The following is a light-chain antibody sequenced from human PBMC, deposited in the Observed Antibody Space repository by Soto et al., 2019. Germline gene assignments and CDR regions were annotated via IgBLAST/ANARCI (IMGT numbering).Light chain of an antibody. Sequence: QSVLTQPPSASGTTGQRVTISCSGSMSNIGSGNVYWYQQFPGTAPKLLIYKNNQRPSGVPDRFSGSKSGTSASLAISGLRSEDEADYYCAAWDDSLSGAVFGGGTQLTVL. CDR3: AAWDDSLSGAV. J-gene: IGLJ7*01. CDR2: KNN. CDR1: MSNIGSGN. V-gene: IGLV1-47*01.